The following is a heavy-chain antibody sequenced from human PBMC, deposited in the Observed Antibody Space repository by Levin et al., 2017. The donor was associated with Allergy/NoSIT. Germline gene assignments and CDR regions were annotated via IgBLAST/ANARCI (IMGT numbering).Heavy chain of an antibody. Sequence: SETLSLTCAVSGGPVSVTNYYWSWIRQPPGKGLEWIGYIFYSGTTSHNPSLRSRATISLDTSKSQFSLKLTSVTAADTAIYYCAREGAAKFDLWGQGTLVTVSS. D-gene: IGHD6-25*01. CDR1: GGPVSVTNYY. J-gene: IGHJ4*02. CDR2: IFYSGTT. V-gene: IGHV4-61*01. CDR3: AREGAAKFDL.